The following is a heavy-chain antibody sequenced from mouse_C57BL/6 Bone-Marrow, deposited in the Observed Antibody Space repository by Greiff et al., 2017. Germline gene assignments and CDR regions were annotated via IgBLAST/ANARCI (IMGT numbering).Heavy chain of an antibody. CDR3: ARGVYYGSSWYFDV. J-gene: IGHJ1*03. Sequence: QVQLQQPGAELVMPGASVKLSCKASGYTFTSYWLHWVKQRPGQGLEWIGEIDPSDSYTNYNQKFKGKSTLTVDKSSSTAYMLLSSLTSEDSAVYYCARGVYYGSSWYFDVWGTGTTVTVSS. D-gene: IGHD1-1*01. V-gene: IGHV1-69*01. CDR2: IDPSDSYT. CDR1: GYTFTSYW.